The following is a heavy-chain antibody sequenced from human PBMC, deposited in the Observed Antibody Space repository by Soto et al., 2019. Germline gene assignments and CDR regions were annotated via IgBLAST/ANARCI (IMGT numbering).Heavy chain of an antibody. CDR3: ARDRFYCSGGSCYSGWFDP. V-gene: IGHV1-18*01. J-gene: IGHJ5*02. Sequence: ASVKVSCKASGYTFINYGISWVRQAPGQGLEWMGWISAYNGNTNYAQRLQGRVTMTTDTSTSTAYMELRSLRSDDTAVYYCARDRFYCSGGSCYSGWFDPWGQGTLVTVSS. CDR2: ISAYNGNT. D-gene: IGHD2-15*01. CDR1: GYTFINYG.